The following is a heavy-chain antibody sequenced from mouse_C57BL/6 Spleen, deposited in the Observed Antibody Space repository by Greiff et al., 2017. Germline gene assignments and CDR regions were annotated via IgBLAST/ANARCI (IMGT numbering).Heavy chain of an antibody. CDR3: ARSNYDGSRYNY. J-gene: IGHJ2*01. V-gene: IGHV1-52*01. CDR2: IDPSDSDT. Sequence: VQLQQPGAELVRPGSSVKLSCKASGYTFTSYWMHWVKQRPIQGLEWIGNIDPSDSDTHYNQKFKDKATLTVDKSSSTAYMQLSSLTSEYAAVYYCARSNYDGSRYNYWGQGTPLTVSS. CDR1: GYTFTSYW. D-gene: IGHD1-1*01.